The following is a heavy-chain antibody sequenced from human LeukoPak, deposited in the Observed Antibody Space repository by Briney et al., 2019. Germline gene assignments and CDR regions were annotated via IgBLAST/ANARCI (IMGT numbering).Heavy chain of an antibody. CDR3: ARVEEYGDYDP. V-gene: IGHV4-59*01. CDR1: GGSISSYY. D-gene: IGHD4-17*01. Sequence: SETLPLTCTVSGGSISSYYWSWIRQPPGKGLEWIGYIYYSGSTNYNPSLKSRVTISVDTSKNQFPLKLSSVTAADTAVYYCARVEEYGDYDPWGQGTLVTVSS. CDR2: IYYSGST. J-gene: IGHJ5*02.